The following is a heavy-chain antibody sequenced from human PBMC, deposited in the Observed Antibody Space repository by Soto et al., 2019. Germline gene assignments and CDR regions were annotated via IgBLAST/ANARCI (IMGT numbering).Heavy chain of an antibody. J-gene: IGHJ4*01. D-gene: IGHD2-15*01. V-gene: IGHV3-48*02. CDR1: GLSFSTSF. Sequence: GGSLRLSCAASGLSFSTSFMNWVRQAPGKGLEWVSYISGSSSSIYYADSVKGRFTISRDNAMNSLFLQMNSLRDEDSAVYYCATGPIYSNIDNRGHGTQVTVSS. CDR2: ISGSSSSI. CDR3: ATGPIYSNIDN.